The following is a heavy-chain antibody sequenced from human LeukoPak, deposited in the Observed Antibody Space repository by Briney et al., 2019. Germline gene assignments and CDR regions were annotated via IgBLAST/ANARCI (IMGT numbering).Heavy chain of an antibody. CDR2: INPNSGGT. CDR3: ARGNYVWGRRYYMDV. J-gene: IGHJ6*03. Sequence: ASVKVSCKASGYTFTGYYMHWVRQAPGQGLEWMGWINPNSGGTNYAQKFQGRVTMTRDTSISTAYMELSRLRSDDTAVYYCARGNYVWGRRYYMDVWGKGTTVTVSS. CDR1: GYTFTGYY. V-gene: IGHV1-2*02. D-gene: IGHD3-16*01.